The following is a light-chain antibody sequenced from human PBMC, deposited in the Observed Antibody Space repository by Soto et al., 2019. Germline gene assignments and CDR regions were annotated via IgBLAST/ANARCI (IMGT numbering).Light chain of an antibody. CDR1: QSLVHSDGHTY. V-gene: IGKV2-24*01. J-gene: IGKJ2*01. CDR2: SDS. CDR3: MQATQYPPYT. Sequence: IVMTQTPLSSPVTLGQPASISCRSSQSLVHSDGHTYLSWLQLRPGQPPRLIIYSDSNRFSGVPDRFSGSGAGTDFTLKISRVESEDVGVYYCMQATQYPPYTFGQGTKLEI.